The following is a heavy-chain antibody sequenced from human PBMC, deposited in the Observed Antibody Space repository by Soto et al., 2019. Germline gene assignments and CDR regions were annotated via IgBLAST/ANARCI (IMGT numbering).Heavy chain of an antibody. Sequence: QLQLQESGSGLVKPSQTLSLTCAVSGGSISSGGYSWSWIRQPPGKGLEWIGYIYHSGSTYYNPSLKSRFTISVDRSKTQSSLKLSSVTAADTAVYYCARAIGWFGELLGGYYFDYWGQGTLVTVSS. D-gene: IGHD3-10*01. CDR3: ARAIGWFGELLGGYYFDY. CDR1: GGSISSGGYS. V-gene: IGHV4-30-2*01. CDR2: IYHSGST. J-gene: IGHJ4*02.